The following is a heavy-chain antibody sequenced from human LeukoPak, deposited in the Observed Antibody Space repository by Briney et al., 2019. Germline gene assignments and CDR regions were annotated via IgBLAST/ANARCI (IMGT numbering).Heavy chain of an antibody. D-gene: IGHD2-15*01. CDR1: GGTFSSYT. V-gene: IGHV1-69*02. Sequence: GASVKVSCKASGGTFSSYTISWVRQAPGQGLEWMGRIIPILGIANYAQEFQGRVTITADKSTSTAYMELSSLRSEDTAVYYCAVAATPVLNPSAEYFQHWGQGTLVTVSS. CDR3: AVAATPVLNPSAEYFQH. J-gene: IGHJ1*01. CDR2: IIPILGIA.